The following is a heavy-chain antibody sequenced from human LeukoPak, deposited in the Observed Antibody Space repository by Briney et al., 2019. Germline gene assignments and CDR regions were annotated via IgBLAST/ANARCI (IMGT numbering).Heavy chain of an antibody. CDR2: ISWNSGSI. J-gene: IGHJ4*02. CDR1: GITFSSYS. Sequence: GGSLRLSCAASGITFSSYSMNWVRQAPGKGLEWVSGISWNSGSIGYADSVKGRFTISRDNAKNSLYLQMNSLRAEDTALYYCAKDTGDILTGYYVYWGQGTLVTVSS. CDR3: AKDTGDILTGYYVY. V-gene: IGHV3-9*01. D-gene: IGHD3-9*01.